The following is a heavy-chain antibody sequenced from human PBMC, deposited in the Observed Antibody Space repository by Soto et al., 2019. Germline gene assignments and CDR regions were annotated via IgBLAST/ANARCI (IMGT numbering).Heavy chain of an antibody. J-gene: IGHJ5*02. D-gene: IGHD4-17*01. CDR1: GGSISRYY. CDR3: ARTRNDYGDPFRFDP. Sequence: PSETLSLTCTVSGGSISRYYWSWIRQPPGKGLEWIGYIYYSGSTNYNPSLKSRVTISVDTSKNQFSLKLSSVTAADTAVYYCARTRNDYGDPFRFDPWGQGTLVTVSS. V-gene: IGHV4-59*08. CDR2: IYYSGST.